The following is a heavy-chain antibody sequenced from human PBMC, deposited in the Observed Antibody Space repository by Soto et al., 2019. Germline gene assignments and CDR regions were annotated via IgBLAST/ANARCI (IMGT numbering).Heavy chain of an antibody. J-gene: IGHJ4*02. D-gene: IGHD3-22*01. CDR2: INPNSGGT. CDR1: GYTFTGYY. V-gene: IGHV1-2*02. CDR3: ARDYDSSGYRDY. Sequence: GPSVKVSCKASGYTFTGYYMHWVRQAPGQGLEWMGWINPNSGGTNYAQKFQGRVTMTRDTSISTAYMELSRLRSDDTAVYYCARDYDSSGYRDYWGQGTLVTVSS.